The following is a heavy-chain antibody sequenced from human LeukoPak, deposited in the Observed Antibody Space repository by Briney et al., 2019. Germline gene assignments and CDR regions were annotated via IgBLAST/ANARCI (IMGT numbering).Heavy chain of an antibody. CDR3: ARGAKYCSSTSCFPDNAYYYYYGMDV. CDR2: INHSGST. V-gene: IGHV4-34*01. Sequence: PSETLSLTCAVYGGSFSGYYWSWIRQPPGNGLEWIGEINHSGSTNYNPSLKSRVTISVDTSKNQFSLKLSSVTAADTAVYYCARGAKYCSSTSCFPDNAYYYYYGMDVWGQGTTVTVSS. J-gene: IGHJ6*02. CDR1: GGSFSGYY. D-gene: IGHD2-2*01.